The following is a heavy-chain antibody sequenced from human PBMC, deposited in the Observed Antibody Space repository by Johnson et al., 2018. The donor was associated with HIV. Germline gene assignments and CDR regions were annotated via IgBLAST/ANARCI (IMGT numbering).Heavy chain of an antibody. Sequence: QVQLVESGGGVVQPGTSLRLSCAASGFTFSSYGMHWVRQAPGKGLEWVALIWYDGSNEYYADSVKGRFTISRDNSKNTLYLQMNSLTVEDTAVYYCAKSKFISKWYAFDIWGQGTMV. CDR3: AKSKFISKWYAFDI. V-gene: IGHV3-33*03. CDR1: GFTFSSYG. J-gene: IGHJ3*02. CDR2: IWYDGSNE. D-gene: IGHD2-15*01.